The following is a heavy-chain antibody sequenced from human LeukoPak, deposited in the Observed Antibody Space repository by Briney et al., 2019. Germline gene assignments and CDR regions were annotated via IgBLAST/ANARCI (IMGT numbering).Heavy chain of an antibody. Sequence: GGSLRLSCTASGFTFSSYSMNWVRQAPGKGLEYVSYISSGSGTIYYADSVKGRFTISRDNAKNSLYLQMNSLRVEDTALYYCARVRSVGGNPHAFNIWGQGTMVTVSS. CDR1: GFTFSSYS. D-gene: IGHD4-23*01. V-gene: IGHV3-48*04. J-gene: IGHJ3*02. CDR2: ISSGSGTI. CDR3: ARVRSVGGNPHAFNI.